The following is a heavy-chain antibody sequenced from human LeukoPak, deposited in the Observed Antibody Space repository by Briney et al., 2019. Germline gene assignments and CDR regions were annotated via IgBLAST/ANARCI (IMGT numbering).Heavy chain of an antibody. CDR2: IKSDGSST. CDR3: ASSLAALI. Sequence: GGSLRLSCEASGFTFTSYWMHWVRQAPGKGLAWVSRIKSDGSSTNYADSVKGRFTISRDNAKNTVYLQMNSLRAEDTAVYYCASSLAALIWGQGTLVTVPS. D-gene: IGHD6-25*01. CDR1: GFTFTSYW. J-gene: IGHJ4*02. V-gene: IGHV3-74*01.